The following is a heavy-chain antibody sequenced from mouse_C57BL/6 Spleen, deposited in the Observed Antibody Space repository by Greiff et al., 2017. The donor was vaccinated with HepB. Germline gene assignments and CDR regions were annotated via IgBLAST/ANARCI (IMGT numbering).Heavy chain of an antibody. CDR2: ISGGGGNT. J-gene: IGHJ1*03. CDR3: ARRDGNYGYFDV. Sequence: EVQLVESGGGLVKPGGSLKLSCAASGFTFSSYTMSWVRQTPEKRLEWVATISGGGGNTYYPDSVKGRFTISRDNAKNTLYLQMSSLRSEDTALYYCARRDGNYGYFDVWGTGTTVTVSS. CDR1: GFTFSSYT. V-gene: IGHV5-9*01. D-gene: IGHD2-1*01.